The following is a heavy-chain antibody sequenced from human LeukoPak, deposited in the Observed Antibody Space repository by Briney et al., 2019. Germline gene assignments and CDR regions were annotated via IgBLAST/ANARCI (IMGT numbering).Heavy chain of an antibody. CDR2: ISGSSSYI. J-gene: IGHJ6*03. CDR3: ARDCPLRTIFEVAMRTTYYMDV. CDR1: GFTFSTYS. D-gene: IGHD3-3*02. V-gene: IGHV3-21*01. Sequence: GGSLRLSCAASGFTFSTYSMNWVRQAPGKGLEWVSSISGSSSYIYYGDSVKGRFTISRDNAKNSLYLQMNSLRAEDTAVYYCARDCPLRTIFEVAMRTTYYMDVWGKGTTVTVSS.